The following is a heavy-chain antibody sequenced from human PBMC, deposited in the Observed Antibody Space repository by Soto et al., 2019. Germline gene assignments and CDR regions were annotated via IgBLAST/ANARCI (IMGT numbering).Heavy chain of an antibody. D-gene: IGHD2-15*01. CDR3: ARGVVRRNYFDY. Sequence: QVHLQESGPGLVTPSQTLSLTCTVSGGSISSGGYYWSWIRQHPGKGLEWIGYIYYSGSTYYNPSLKSRVTISVDTSKNEFSLKLRSVTAADTAVYYCARGVVRRNYFDYWGQGTLVTVSS. CDR2: IYYSGST. V-gene: IGHV4-31*03. J-gene: IGHJ4*02. CDR1: GGSISSGGYY.